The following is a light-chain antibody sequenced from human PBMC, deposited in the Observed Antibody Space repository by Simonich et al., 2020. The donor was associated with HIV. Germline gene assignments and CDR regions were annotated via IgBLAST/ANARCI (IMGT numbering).Light chain of an antibody. CDR3: QTWGTGIRV. J-gene: IGLJ3*02. CDR1: SGNSSYA. Sequence: QLVLTQSPSASPSLGASVKLTCTLSSGNSSYAIAWHQPQPEKGPRYLMRLNSDGSHSKGDGIPDRFSGSSSGAERYLTISSLQSEDEADYYCQTWGTGIRVFGGGTKLTVL. V-gene: IGLV4-69*01. CDR2: LNSDGSH.